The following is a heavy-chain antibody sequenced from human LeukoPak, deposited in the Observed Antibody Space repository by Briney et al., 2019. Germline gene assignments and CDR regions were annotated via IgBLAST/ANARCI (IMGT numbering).Heavy chain of an antibody. J-gene: IGHJ5*02. V-gene: IGHV4-59*12. D-gene: IGHD2-2*01. CDR3: ARAYCSSTSCFEFDP. Sequence: SETLSLTCTVSGGSISSYYWSWIRQPPGKGLEWIGYIYYSGSTYYNPSLKSRVTISVDRSKNQFSLKLSSVTAADTAVYYCARAYCSSTSCFEFDPWGQGTLVTVSS. CDR2: IYYSGST. CDR1: GGSISSYY.